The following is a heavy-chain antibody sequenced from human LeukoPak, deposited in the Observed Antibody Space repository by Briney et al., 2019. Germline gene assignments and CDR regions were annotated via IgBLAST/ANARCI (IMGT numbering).Heavy chain of an antibody. Sequence: SQTLSLTCAISGDSVSSNSAAWNWIRQSPSRGLEWLGRTYYRSKWYNDYAVSVKSRITINPDTSRNQFSMHLNSVTPEDTAVYYCARGPYYDSPLYYFDYWGQGTLVTVSS. V-gene: IGHV6-1*01. CDR3: ARGPYYDSPLYYFDY. CDR2: TYYRSKWYN. D-gene: IGHD3-22*01. J-gene: IGHJ4*02. CDR1: GDSVSSNSAA.